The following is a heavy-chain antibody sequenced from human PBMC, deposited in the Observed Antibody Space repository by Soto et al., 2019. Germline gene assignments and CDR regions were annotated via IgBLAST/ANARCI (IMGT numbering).Heavy chain of an antibody. Sequence: QVQLVESGGGVVQPGRSLRLSCAASGFTFSSYAIHWVHQAPGKGLEWVAVLSYDGNNKYYADSVKGRFTISRDNSKNTLFLQMNSLRAEDTAVYYCARDSYCSGGNCYRYYYGMDVWGQGTTVTVSS. CDR1: GFTFSSYA. CDR3: ARDSYCSGGNCYRYYYGMDV. D-gene: IGHD2-15*01. V-gene: IGHV3-30-3*01. J-gene: IGHJ6*02. CDR2: LSYDGNNK.